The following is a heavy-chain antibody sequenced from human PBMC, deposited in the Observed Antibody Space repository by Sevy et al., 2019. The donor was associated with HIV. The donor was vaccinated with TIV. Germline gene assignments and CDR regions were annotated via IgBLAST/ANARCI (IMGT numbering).Heavy chain of an antibody. J-gene: IGHJ3*02. V-gene: IGHV1-46*03. CDR2: INPSGGST. Sequence: ASVKVSCKASGYTFTNYYIHWVRQAPGQGLEWMGIINPSGGSTSYAQKFQGTVTMARDTSTSTLYMELSSLRFDDTAVYYCTRARGSSGWDAFHIWGQGTMVTVSS. D-gene: IGHD6-19*01. CDR3: TRARGSSGWDAFHI. CDR1: GYTFTNYY.